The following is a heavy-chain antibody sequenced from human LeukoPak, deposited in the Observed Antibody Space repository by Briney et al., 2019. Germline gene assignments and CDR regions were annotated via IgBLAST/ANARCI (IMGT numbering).Heavy chain of an antibody. D-gene: IGHD3-9*01. Sequence: RWASVKVSCKASGYTFTSYAMHWVRQAPGQRLEWMGWINAGNGNTKYSQKFQGRVTFTRDTSASTAYMELSSLRSEDTAVYYCAMRDILTGYGHNWFDPWGQGTLVTVSS. CDR2: INAGNGNT. CDR3: AMRDILTGYGHNWFDP. V-gene: IGHV1-3*01. J-gene: IGHJ5*02. CDR1: GYTFTSYA.